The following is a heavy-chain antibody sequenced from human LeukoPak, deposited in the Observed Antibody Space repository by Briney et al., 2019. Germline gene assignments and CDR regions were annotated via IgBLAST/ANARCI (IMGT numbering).Heavy chain of an antibody. CDR3: ARAGTHYYDSSGLEDSYMDA. CDR1: GFTFDDYG. V-gene: IGHV3-20*04. J-gene: IGHJ6*03. D-gene: IGHD3-22*01. CDR2: INWNGGST. Sequence: PGGSLRLSCAASGFTFDDYGMTWVRQVTGKGLEWVSYINWNGGSTGYADSVKGRFTISRDNAKNSLYLQMNSLRAEDMALYYCARAGTHYYDSSGLEDSYMDAWGKGTTVTVSS.